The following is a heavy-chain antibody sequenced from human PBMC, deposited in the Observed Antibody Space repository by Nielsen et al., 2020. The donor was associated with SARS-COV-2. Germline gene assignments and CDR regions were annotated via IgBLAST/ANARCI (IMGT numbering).Heavy chain of an antibody. Sequence: GESLKISCAASGFTFSNYAMSWVRQAPGKGLEWVSSINSANKIFYADSVKGRFTISRDNSKNTLYLQMNSLRAEDTAVYHCAKGSQFSSSWYDYWGQGTLVTVSS. V-gene: IGHV3-23*01. D-gene: IGHD6-13*01. CDR2: INSANKI. CDR3: AKGSQFSSSWYDY. J-gene: IGHJ4*02. CDR1: GFTFSNYA.